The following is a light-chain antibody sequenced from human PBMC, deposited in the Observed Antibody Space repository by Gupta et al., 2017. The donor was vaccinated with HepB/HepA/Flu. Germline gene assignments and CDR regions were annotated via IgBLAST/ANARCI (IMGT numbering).Light chain of an antibody. Sequence: QTVVTQDPSFSVSPGRTVTLPCGLSSRSVSTSYYPGWDQHTPRPPPRTLNYSTTTRSAGLPCRSSGTTVGTDAFPTIARAHADDDSYYYCALDMGRGSGVFGGGTKLTVL. CDR1: SRSVSTSYY. CDR3: ALDMGRGSGV. J-gene: IGLJ3*02. V-gene: IGLV8-61*01. CDR2: STT.